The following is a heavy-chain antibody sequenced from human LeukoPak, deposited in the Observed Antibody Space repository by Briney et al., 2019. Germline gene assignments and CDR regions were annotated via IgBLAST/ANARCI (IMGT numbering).Heavy chain of an antibody. D-gene: IGHD3-10*01. V-gene: IGHV4-38-2*02. CDR3: ASIGSGSSPFDY. Sequence: SETLSLTCTVSGGSISGYYWSWIRQPPGKGLEWIGSIYHGGSTYYNPSLKSRVTISVDTSKNQFSLKLSSVTAADTAVYYCASIGSGSSPFDYWGQGTLVTVSS. J-gene: IGHJ4*02. CDR2: IYHGGST. CDR1: GGSISGYY.